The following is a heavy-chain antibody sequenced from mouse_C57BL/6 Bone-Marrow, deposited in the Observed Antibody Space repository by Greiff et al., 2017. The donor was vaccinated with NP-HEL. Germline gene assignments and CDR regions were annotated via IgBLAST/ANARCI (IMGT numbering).Heavy chain of an antibody. V-gene: IGHV5S21*01. CDR2: ISSGGDCI. CDR1: GFTFSSYA. CDR3: TRRIRVYYYAMDY. Sequence: EVKLVESGEGLVKPGGSLKLSCAASGFTFSSYAMSWVRQTPEKRLEWVAYISSGGDCISYADTVKGRFTISSANARKTLYLQMSSLKCEDTAMYYCTRRIRVYYYAMDYWGQGTSVTVSS. J-gene: IGHJ4*01.